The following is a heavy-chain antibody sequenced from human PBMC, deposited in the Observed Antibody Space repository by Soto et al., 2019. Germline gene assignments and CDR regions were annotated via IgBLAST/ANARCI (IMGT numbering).Heavy chain of an antibody. V-gene: IGHV3-72*01. Sequence: GGSLRFSCAAFGFTFSVHYMDWVRQDPGKGLEWVGRTRNQANRYTTDYAASVKGRFTISRDESKNSLYLQMNSLKTEDTAVYYCARGPSGFGAQCYYYGMYGWGQESTVSFAS. CDR1: GFTFSVHY. J-gene: IGHJ6*02. D-gene: IGHD3-10*01. CDR2: TRNQANRYTT. CDR3: ARGPSGFGAQCYYYGMYG.